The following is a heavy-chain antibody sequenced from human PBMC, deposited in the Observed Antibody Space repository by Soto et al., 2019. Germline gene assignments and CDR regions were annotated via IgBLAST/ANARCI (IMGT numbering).Heavy chain of an antibody. J-gene: IGHJ6*02. Sequence: VQLVESGGVVVQPGRSLRLSCTASGFTFSSYAMHWVRQAPGKGLEWGAVILVDGCNKYYADSVKGRFTVSRDNSKNTLYRQMNSLIAEDMAVYYCAIDGMVVRKNTRYYDYGMDVWGQGTTVTVSS. V-gene: IGHV3-30-3*01. CDR3: AIDGMVVRKNTRYYDYGMDV. D-gene: IGHD2-8*01. CDR2: ILVDGCNK. CDR1: GFTFSSYA.